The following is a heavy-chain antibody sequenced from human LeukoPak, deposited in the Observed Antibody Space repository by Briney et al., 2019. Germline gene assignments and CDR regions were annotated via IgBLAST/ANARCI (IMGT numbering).Heavy chain of an antibody. CDR3: AKPMFKGGRFFDC. Sequence: GWSLRLSCEASGFSFSAYDMSWVRQSPTKGLEWVSDIYDDGAYTYYADSVRGRLPLSRDNSKNIVFLHMTGLRAEDTAVYYCAKPMFKGGRFFDCWGQGALVTVSS. D-gene: IGHD3-3*01. CDR2: IYDDGAYT. CDR1: GFSFSAYD. V-gene: IGHV3-23*01. J-gene: IGHJ4*02.